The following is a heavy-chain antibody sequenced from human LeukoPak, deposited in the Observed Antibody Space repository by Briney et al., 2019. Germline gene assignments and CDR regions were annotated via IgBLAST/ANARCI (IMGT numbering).Heavy chain of an antibody. CDR3: ARGYSSTWYYYGMDV. V-gene: IGHV1-8*01. CDR1: AYTFTSYD. CDR2: MNPNSGNT. Sequence: ASVKVSCKASAYTFTSYDINWVRQATGQGLEWMGWMNPNSGNTGYAEKFQDRITMTMNTSITTAYMELSSLRSEDTAVYYCARGYSSTWYYYGMDVWGQGTTVTVSS. D-gene: IGHD6-13*01. J-gene: IGHJ6*01.